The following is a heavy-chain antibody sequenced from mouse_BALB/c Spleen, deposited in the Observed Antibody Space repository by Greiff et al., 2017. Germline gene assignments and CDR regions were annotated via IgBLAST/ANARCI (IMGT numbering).Heavy chain of an antibody. CDR2: ISSGSSTI. V-gene: IGHV5-17*02. Sequence: EVQLVESGGGLVQPGGSRKLSCAASGFTFSSFGMHWVRQAPEKGLEWVAYISSGSSTIYYADTVKGRFTISRDNPKNTLFLQMTSLRSEDTAMYYCARSMIRAMDYWGQGTSVTVSS. CDR1: GFTFSSFG. D-gene: IGHD2-4*01. CDR3: ARSMIRAMDY. J-gene: IGHJ4*01.